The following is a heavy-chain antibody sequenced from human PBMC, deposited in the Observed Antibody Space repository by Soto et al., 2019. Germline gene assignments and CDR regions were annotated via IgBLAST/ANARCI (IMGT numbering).Heavy chain of an antibody. V-gene: IGHV6-1*01. CDR1: GDSVSSTSAG. CDR3: ARGEQYSGRIFDY. Sequence: PTLSLTGAITGDSVSSTSAGWSWVRKSPSRGLEWLGRTYYRSKWYYEYAVSVRGRITINPDTSKNQYSLQLNSVTPEDTAVYFCARGEQYSGRIFDYWGQGTLVTVSS. J-gene: IGHJ4*01. CDR2: TYYRSKWYY. D-gene: IGHD1-26*01.